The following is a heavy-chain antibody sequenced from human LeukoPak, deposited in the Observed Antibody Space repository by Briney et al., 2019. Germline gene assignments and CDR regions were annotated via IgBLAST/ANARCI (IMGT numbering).Heavy chain of an antibody. CDR3: ARYCSGVSCYSGYDY. J-gene: IGHJ4*02. CDR2: ISTNGGGT. D-gene: IGHD2-15*01. CDR1: GFTFSTYA. Sequence: TGGSLRLSCAASGFTFSTYAMHWVRQTPGKGLEYVSAISTNGGGTYYANSVKGRFTISRDNSKNTLYLRMGSLRAEDMAVYYCARYCSGVSCYSGYDYWGQGTLVTVSS. V-gene: IGHV3-64*01.